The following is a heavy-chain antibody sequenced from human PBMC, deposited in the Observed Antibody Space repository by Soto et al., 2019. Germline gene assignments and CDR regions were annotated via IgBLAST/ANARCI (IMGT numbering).Heavy chain of an antibody. Sequence: ASVKVSCKASGYTFTSYGISWVRQAPGQGLEWMGWISAYNGNTNYAQKLQGRVTMTTDTSTSTAYMELRSLRSDDTAVYYCARDGPLLGATRRLDYWGQGTLVTVSS. CDR2: ISAYNGNT. V-gene: IGHV1-18*01. CDR3: ARDGPLLGATRRLDY. J-gene: IGHJ4*02. CDR1: GYTFTSYG. D-gene: IGHD1-26*01.